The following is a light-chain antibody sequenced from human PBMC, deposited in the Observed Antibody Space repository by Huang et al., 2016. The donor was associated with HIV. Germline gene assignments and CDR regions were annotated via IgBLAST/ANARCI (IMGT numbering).Light chain of an antibody. CDR2: GAS. J-gene: IGKJ1*01. V-gene: IGKV3-15*01. CDR1: QTVSEH. Sequence: EILLTQSPATLSVSPGARATLSCRASQTVSEHLAWFQQRPGQAPRLLSDGASTRATGIPARFSGRGSGTEFSLTITNLQSDDFALYFCHQYYTLPRTFGQGTKVEIK. CDR3: HQYYTLPRT.